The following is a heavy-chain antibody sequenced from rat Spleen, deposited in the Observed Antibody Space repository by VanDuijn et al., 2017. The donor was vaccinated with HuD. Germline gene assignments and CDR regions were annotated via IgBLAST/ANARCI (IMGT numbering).Heavy chain of an antibody. CDR1: GFSLSSYG. CDR3: GRERVPGFAFYFDY. J-gene: IGHJ2*01. V-gene: IGHV2-13*01. D-gene: IGHD1-4*01. Sequence: QVQLKESGPGLVQPSQTLSLTCTVSGFSLSSYGVIWVRQPPGKGLEWMGVIWGNGNTNYKSALKSRLSITRDTSKSQVFLKMNSMQTEDTAIYFCGRERVPGFAFYFDYWGQGVMVTVSS. CDR2: IWGNGNT.